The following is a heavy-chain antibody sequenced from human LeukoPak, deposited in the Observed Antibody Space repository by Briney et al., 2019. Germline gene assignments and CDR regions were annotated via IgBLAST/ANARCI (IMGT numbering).Heavy chain of an antibody. V-gene: IGHV4-61*02. J-gene: IGHJ4*02. Sequence: PSETLSLTCTVSGGSISSGGYYWSWIRQPAGKGLEWIGRIYSSGSTNYNPSLKRRVTMSVDTSKNQFSLKLTSVTAADTAVYSCARGSSSWYGGFDYWGQGTPVTVSS. CDR1: GGSISSGGYY. D-gene: IGHD6-13*01. CDR2: IYSSGST. CDR3: ARGSSSWYGGFDY.